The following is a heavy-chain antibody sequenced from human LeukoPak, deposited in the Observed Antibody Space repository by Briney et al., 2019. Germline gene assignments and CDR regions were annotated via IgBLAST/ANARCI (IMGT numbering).Heavy chain of an antibody. CDR3: ARGRFWSGTYYYYGMDV. CDR1: GYTFTGYY. D-gene: IGHD3-3*01. V-gene: IGHV1-2*02. Sequence: ASVKVSCKASGYTFTGYYMHWVRQAPGQGLGWMGWINPNSGGTNYAQKFQGRVTMTRNTSISTAYMELSSLRSEDTAVYYCARGRFWSGTYYYYGMDVWGQGTTVTVSS. CDR2: INPNSGGT. J-gene: IGHJ6*02.